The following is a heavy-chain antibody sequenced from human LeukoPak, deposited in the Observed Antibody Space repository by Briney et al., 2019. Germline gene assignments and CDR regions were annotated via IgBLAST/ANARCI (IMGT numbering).Heavy chain of an antibody. J-gene: IGHJ4*02. CDR1: GGSISSYY. Sequence: SETLPLTCTVSGGSISSYYWSWIRQPPGKGLEWIGYIYYSGSTNYNPSLKSRVTVSVDTSKNQFSLKLSSVTTADTAVYYCARRARRDGYYFDYWGQGTLVTVSS. CDR2: IYYSGST. CDR3: ARRARRDGYYFDY. V-gene: IGHV4-59*08. D-gene: IGHD5-24*01.